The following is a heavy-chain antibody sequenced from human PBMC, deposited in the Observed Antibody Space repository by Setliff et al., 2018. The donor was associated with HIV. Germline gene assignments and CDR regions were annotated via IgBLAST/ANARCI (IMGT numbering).Heavy chain of an antibody. CDR2: MNPNSGNT. CDR3: ARTWGAGVTGYWFEP. CDR1: GGTFSSYA. J-gene: IGHJ5*02. D-gene: IGHD3-9*01. V-gene: IGHV1-8*02. Sequence: ASVKVSCKASGGTFSSYAISWVRQAPGQGLEWMGWMNPNSGNTGFAQKFQGRVTMTRNTSISTAYMELRSLRSEDTAVYFCARTWGAGVTGYWFEPWGQGTRVTVSS.